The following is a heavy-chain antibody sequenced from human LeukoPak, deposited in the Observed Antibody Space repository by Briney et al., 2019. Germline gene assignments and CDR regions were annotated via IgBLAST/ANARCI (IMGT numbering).Heavy chain of an antibody. V-gene: IGHV3-33*06. CDR1: GFTFSSYG. Sequence: GALRLSCAASGFTFSSYGMHWVRQAPGKGLEWVAVIWYDGSNKYYADSVKGRFTISRDNFKNTLYLQMNSLRAEDTAVYYCAKDLHWAFDYWGQGTLVTVSS. D-gene: IGHD7-27*01. CDR2: IWYDGSNK. CDR3: AKDLHWAFDY. J-gene: IGHJ4*02.